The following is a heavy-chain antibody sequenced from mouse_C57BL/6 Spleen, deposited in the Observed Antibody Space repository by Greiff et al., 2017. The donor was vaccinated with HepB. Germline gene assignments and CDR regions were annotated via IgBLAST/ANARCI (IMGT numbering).Heavy chain of an antibody. CDR1: GFTFSDYG. D-gene: IGHD4-1*01. V-gene: IGHV5-15*01. J-gene: IGHJ2*01. Sequence: EVMLVESGGGLVQPGGSLKLSCAASGFTFSDYGMAWVRQAPRKGPEWVPFISNLAYSIYYADTVTGRFTISRENAKNTLYLEMSSLRSEDTAMYYCARDLGGGYFDYWGQGTTLTVSS. CDR3: ARDLGGGYFDY. CDR2: ISNLAYSI.